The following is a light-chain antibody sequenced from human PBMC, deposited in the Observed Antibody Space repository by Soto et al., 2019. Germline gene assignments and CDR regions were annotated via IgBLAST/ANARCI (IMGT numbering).Light chain of an antibody. V-gene: IGKV3-20*01. CDR1: QKISSTV. CDR2: GAS. Sequence: EIVLTQSPGILPLSPVERASLSCRASQKISSTVLAWYQQKPGQAPRLLIYGASSRTTGIPDRFSGSGSGTDFTLTISRLEPEDFAVYYCQQYGSSPRTFGQGTKVDIK. CDR3: QQYGSSPRT. J-gene: IGKJ1*01.